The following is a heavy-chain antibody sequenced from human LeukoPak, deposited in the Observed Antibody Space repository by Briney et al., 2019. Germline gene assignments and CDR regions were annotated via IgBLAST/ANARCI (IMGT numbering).Heavy chain of an antibody. Sequence: SVKVSCKASGGTFSSYAISWVRQAPGQGLEWMGRIIPILGIANYAQKFQGRVTITADKSTSTAYMGLSSLRSEDTAVYYCARDQAIAVAPDYWGQGTLVTVSS. CDR3: ARDQAIAVAPDY. J-gene: IGHJ4*02. V-gene: IGHV1-69*04. CDR1: GGTFSSYA. CDR2: IIPILGIA. D-gene: IGHD6-19*01.